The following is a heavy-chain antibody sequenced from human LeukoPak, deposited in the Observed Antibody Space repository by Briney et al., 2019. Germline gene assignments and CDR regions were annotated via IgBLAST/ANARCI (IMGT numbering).Heavy chain of an antibody. D-gene: IGHD6-19*01. V-gene: IGHV1-24*01. J-gene: IGHJ6*02. Sequence: ASVKVSCKASGYTFTGYYMHWVRQAPGKGLEWMGGFDPEDGETIYAQKFQGRVTMTEDTSTDTAYMELSSLRSEDTAVYYCATPLYSSGWPDYYGMDVWGQGTTVTVSS. CDR3: ATPLYSSGWPDYYGMDV. CDR2: FDPEDGET. CDR1: GYTFTGYY.